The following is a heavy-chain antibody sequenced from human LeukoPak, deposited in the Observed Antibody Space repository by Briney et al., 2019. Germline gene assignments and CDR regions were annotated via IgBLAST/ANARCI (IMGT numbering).Heavy chain of an antibody. J-gene: IGHJ5*02. Sequence: GGSLRLSCAASGFTFSSYGMHWVRQAPGKGLEWVAVISYDGSNKYYADSVKGRFTISRDSSKNTLYLQMNSLRAEDTAVYYCAKGPADWLLYRWFDPWGQGTLVTVSS. CDR3: AKGPADWLLYRWFDP. D-gene: IGHD3/OR15-3a*01. CDR1: GFTFSSYG. V-gene: IGHV3-30*18. CDR2: ISYDGSNK.